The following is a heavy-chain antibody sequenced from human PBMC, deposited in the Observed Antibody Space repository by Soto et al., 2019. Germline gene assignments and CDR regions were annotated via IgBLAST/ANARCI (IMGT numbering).Heavy chain of an antibody. CDR3: ARDLRVWGSYRFSARSPGGMDV. D-gene: IGHD3-16*02. CDR2: IWYDGSNK. CDR1: GFTFSSYG. V-gene: IGHV3-33*01. J-gene: IGHJ6*02. Sequence: PGGSLRLSCAASGFTFSSYGMHWVRQAPGKGLEWVAVIWYDGSNKYYADSVKGRFTISRDNSKNTLYLQMNSLRAEDTAVYYCARDLRVWGSYRFSARSPGGMDVWGQGTTVTVSS.